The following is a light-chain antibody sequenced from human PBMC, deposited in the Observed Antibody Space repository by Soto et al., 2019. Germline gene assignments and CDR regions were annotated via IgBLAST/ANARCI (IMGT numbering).Light chain of an antibody. CDR1: QSVSSSY. CDR3: QQHGSSPYT. J-gene: IGKJ2*01. Sequence: EIVLTQAPGTLSLSPGERATLSCRASQSVSSSYLAWHQQKPGQAPRLFIYDASSRATGIPDRFSGSGSGTDFTLTISSLEPEDFAVYYCQQHGSSPYTFGQGTKLEIK. V-gene: IGKV3-20*01. CDR2: DAS.